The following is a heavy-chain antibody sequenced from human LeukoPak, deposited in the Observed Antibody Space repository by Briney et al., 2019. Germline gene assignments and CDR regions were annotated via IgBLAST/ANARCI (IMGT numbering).Heavy chain of an antibody. CDR3: ARDPSDSSGWHSTGRDY. J-gene: IGHJ4*02. V-gene: IGHV1-2*02. Sequence: GASVKVSCEASGYTFTGYYMHWVRQAPGQGLEWMGWINPNSGGTNYAQKFQGRVTMTRDTSISTAYMELSRLRSDDTAVYYCARDPSDSSGWHSTGRDYWGQGTLVTVSS. D-gene: IGHD6-19*01. CDR1: GYTFTGYY. CDR2: INPNSGGT.